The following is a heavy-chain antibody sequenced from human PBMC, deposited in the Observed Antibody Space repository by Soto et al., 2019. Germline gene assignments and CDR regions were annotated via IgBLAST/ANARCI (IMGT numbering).Heavy chain of an antibody. V-gene: IGHV3-30-3*01. CDR1: GFTFSSYA. CDR2: ISYDGSNK. Sequence: GGSLRLSCAASGFTFSSYAMHWVRQAPGKGLEWVAVISYDGSNKYYADSVKGRFTISRDNSKNTLYLQMNSLRAEDTAVYYCARDLGIAVAEYYYYYGMDVWGQGTTVTVS. J-gene: IGHJ6*02. D-gene: IGHD6-19*01. CDR3: ARDLGIAVAEYYYYYGMDV.